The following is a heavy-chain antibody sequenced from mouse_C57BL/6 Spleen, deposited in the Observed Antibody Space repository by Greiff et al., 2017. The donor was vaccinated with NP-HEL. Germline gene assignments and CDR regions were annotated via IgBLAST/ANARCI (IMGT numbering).Heavy chain of an antibody. D-gene: IGHD1-1*01. CDR1: GYTFTSYW. CDR2: IDPSDSYT. Sequence: VQLQQSGAELVMPGASVKLSCKASGYTFTSYWMHWVKQRPGQGLEWIGEIDPSDSYTNYNQKFKGKSTLTVDKSSSTAYMQLSSLTSEDSAVYYCERSEDGSSYGFAYWGQGTMVTVSA. CDR3: ERSEDGSSYGFAY. V-gene: IGHV1-69*01. J-gene: IGHJ3*01.